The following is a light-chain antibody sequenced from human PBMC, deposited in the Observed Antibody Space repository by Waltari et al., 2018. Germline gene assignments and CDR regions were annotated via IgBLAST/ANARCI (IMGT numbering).Light chain of an antibody. V-gene: IGLV2-14*01. J-gene: IGLJ2*01. CDR2: EVR. Sequence: QSALTQPASVSGSPGQSITISCTRSSSDIGDYNYVAWYQHFPDEAPKLLIYEVRNRPSGVSSRFSGSKSGNTASLTISGIQAEDEAHYYCSSYTNTFVVFGGGTKLTVL. CDR1: SSDIGDYNY. CDR3: SSYTNTFVV.